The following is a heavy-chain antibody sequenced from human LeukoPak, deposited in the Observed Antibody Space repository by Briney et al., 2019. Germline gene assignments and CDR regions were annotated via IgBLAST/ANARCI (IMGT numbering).Heavy chain of an antibody. CDR2: INPSAGST. V-gene: IGHV1-46*01. Sequence: GASVNVSCKASGYIFTSYYMHWVRQAPGQGLEWMGTINPSAGSTSYAQNFQGRVTMTRDTSTSTVYMELSRLRSEDTAVYYCARTVNNGFDIWGQGTMVTVSS. CDR1: GYIFTSYY. J-gene: IGHJ3*02. CDR3: ARTVNNGFDI. D-gene: IGHD4-17*01.